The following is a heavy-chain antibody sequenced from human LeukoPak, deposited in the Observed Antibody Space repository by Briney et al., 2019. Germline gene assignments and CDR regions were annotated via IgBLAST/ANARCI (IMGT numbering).Heavy chain of an antibody. J-gene: IGHJ5*02. CDR1: GFTFSSYW. D-gene: IGHD6-19*01. Sequence: GGSLRLSCAASGFTFSSYWMSWVRQAPGKGLEWVANIKQDGGEKYYVDSVKGRFTISRDNAKNSLYLQMNSLRAEDTAVYYCARVDGIAVAGTYNWFDPWGQGTLVTVSS. V-gene: IGHV3-7*01. CDR2: IKQDGGEK. CDR3: ARVDGIAVAGTYNWFDP.